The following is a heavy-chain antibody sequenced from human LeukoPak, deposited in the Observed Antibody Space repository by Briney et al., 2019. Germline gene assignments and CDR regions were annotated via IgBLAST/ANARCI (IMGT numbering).Heavy chain of an antibody. V-gene: IGHV3-7*01. J-gene: IGHJ4*02. CDR2: IKRDGSEK. Sequence: PGGSLRLSCAASGFTFSSYWMSWVRQAPGKGLEWVANIKRDGSEKYYVDSVKGRFTISRDNAKNSLYLQMNSLRAEDTAVYYCARATHRVVADYFDYWGQGTLVTVSS. D-gene: IGHD2-15*01. CDR3: ARATHRVVADYFDY. CDR1: GFTFSSYW.